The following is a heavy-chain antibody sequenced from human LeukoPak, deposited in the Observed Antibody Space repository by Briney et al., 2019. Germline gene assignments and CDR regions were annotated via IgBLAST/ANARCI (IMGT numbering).Heavy chain of an antibody. V-gene: IGHV3-7*03. J-gene: IGHJ4*02. Sequence: GGSLRLSCAASGFTFSSYWMSWVRQAPGKGLEWVANIKQDGSEKYYVDSVKGRFTISRDNAKNSLYLQMSSLRADDTAVYYCARVPIYCSSTSCDFDYWGQGTLVTVSS. D-gene: IGHD2-2*01. CDR1: GFTFSSYW. CDR3: ARVPIYCSSTSCDFDY. CDR2: IKQDGSEK.